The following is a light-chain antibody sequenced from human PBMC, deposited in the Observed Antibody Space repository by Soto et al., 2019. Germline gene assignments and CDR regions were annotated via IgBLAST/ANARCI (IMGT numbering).Light chain of an antibody. V-gene: IGLV1-40*01. CDR2: SDN. J-gene: IGLJ1*01. CDR1: SSNIGAGKD. Sequence: QSVLTQPPSVSGAPGQRVTISCTGSSSNIGAGKDVHWYQQLPGTAPKLLIYSDNTRPSGVPDRFSVSKSGTSASLAITGLQAEDEADYFCQSYGTSLRGLYVFGTGTKLTVL. CDR3: QSYGTSLRGLYV.